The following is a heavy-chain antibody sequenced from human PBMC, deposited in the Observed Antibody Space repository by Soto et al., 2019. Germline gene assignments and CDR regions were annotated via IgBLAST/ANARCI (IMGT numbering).Heavy chain of an antibody. J-gene: IGHJ6*03. CDR2: IKQDGSEK. Sequence: GGSLRLSCAASGFTFSSYWMSWVRQAPGKGLEWVANIKQDGSEKYYVDSVKGRFTISRDNAKNSLYLQMNSLRAEDTAVYYCARERLITICVYYYYDMDVWGKGTTVTVSS. CDR1: GFTFSSYW. CDR3: ARERLITICVYYYYDMDV. V-gene: IGHV3-7*01. D-gene: IGHD3-3*01.